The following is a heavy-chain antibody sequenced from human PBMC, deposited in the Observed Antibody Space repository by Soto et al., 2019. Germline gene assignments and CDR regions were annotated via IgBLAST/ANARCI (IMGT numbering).Heavy chain of an antibody. CDR3: ARQITAMVPYYYYYYGMDV. CDR2: IYYSGST. Sequence: PSETLSLTCTVSGGSISSYYWSWIRQPPGKGLEWIGYIYYSGSTNYNPSLKSRVTISVDTSKNQFSLKLSSVTAADTAVYYCARQITAMVPYYYYYYGMDVWGQGTTVTVSS. CDR1: GGSISSYY. J-gene: IGHJ6*02. V-gene: IGHV4-59*08. D-gene: IGHD5-18*01.